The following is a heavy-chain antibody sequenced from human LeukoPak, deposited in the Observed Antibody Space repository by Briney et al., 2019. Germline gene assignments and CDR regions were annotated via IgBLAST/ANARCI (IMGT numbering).Heavy chain of an antibody. CDR2: ITDDEDT. Sequence: QPRGSLRLSCVASGFPFRSYAMTWVRQTPGKGLESVSVITDDEDTYYADSVKGRFTISRDNSQNTVFLQMNSLRVEDTAVYYCAKVDYWSPENYFDSWGQGTLVTVSS. D-gene: IGHD1-1*01. V-gene: IGHV3-23*01. CDR3: AKVDYWSPENYFDS. CDR1: GFPFRSYA. J-gene: IGHJ4*02.